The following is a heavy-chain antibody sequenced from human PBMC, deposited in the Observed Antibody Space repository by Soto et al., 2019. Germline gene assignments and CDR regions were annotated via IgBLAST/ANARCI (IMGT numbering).Heavy chain of an antibody. J-gene: IGHJ4*02. CDR3: ARAYYDILTGYRLAPYFFDH. CDR2: IYPGDSDI. CDR1: GYTFPTYW. V-gene: IGHV5-51*01. Sequence: PGESLKISCKGSGYTFPTYWIVWVRQMPGKGLEWMGSIYPGDSDIRYSPSFQGQVTISADKSINTAYLQWSSLKASDTAMYYCARAYYDILTGYRLAPYFFDHWGQGTLVTVSS. D-gene: IGHD3-9*01.